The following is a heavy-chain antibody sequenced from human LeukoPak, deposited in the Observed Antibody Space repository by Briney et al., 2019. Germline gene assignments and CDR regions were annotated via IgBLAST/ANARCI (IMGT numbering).Heavy chain of an antibody. CDR1: GDSISSHSYF. V-gene: IGHV4-39*01. Sequence: PSETLSLTCTVSGDSISSHSYFWGWIRQPPGKRLEWIGNIHYIGSTYYNPSLKSRVTISVDTSTNQFSLKLSSVTAADTAVYYCAKTLPYSGGWRATFDFWGQGTLVTVSS. D-gene: IGHD6-19*01. J-gene: IGHJ4*02. CDR3: AKTLPYSGGWRATFDF. CDR2: IHYIGST.